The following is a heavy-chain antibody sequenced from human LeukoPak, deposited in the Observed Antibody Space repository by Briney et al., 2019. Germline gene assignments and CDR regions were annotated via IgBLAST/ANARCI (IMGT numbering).Heavy chain of an antibody. CDR2: IYPGDSDI. V-gene: IGHV5-51*01. CDR3: ARQEYCSGGSCYTWFDP. CDR1: GYRFTNYW. Sequence: GESLKISCKGSGYRFTNYWIAWVRQMPGKGLEWMEIIYPGDSDIRYSPSFQGQVTISADKSISTAYLQWSSLKASDTAMYYCARQEYCSGGSCYTWFDPWGQGTLVTVSS. D-gene: IGHD2-15*01. J-gene: IGHJ5*02.